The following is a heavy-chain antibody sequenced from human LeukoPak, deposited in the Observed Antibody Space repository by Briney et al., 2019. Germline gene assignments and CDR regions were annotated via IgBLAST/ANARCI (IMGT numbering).Heavy chain of an antibody. CDR1: GYTFTGYY. J-gene: IGHJ5*02. CDR2: INPNSGGT. Sequence: ASVKVSCKSSGYTFTGYYMHWVRQARGQGLAWMGWINPNSGGTNYAQKFQGRVTMTRDTSISTAYMELSRLRSDDTAVYYCARDREDCSSTSCYTSSGWFDLWGQGTLVTVSS. V-gene: IGHV1-2*02. CDR3: ARDREDCSSTSCYTSSGWFDL. D-gene: IGHD2-2*02.